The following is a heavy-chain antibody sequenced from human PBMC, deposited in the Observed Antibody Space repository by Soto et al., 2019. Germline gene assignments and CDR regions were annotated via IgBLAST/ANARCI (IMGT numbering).Heavy chain of an antibody. V-gene: IGHV1-2*02. J-gene: IGHJ5*02. D-gene: IGHD3-10*01. CDR1: GYTFTGYF. CDR3: ARVIRGAYYNSPLDT. Sequence: GXSVKVSCEASGYTFTGYFMHWVREAPGQGLEWMGWINPYSGGADYAQSFQGRVTMTRDTSISTVYMELSRLRFDDTAVYYCARVIRGAYYNSPLDTWGQGTVVTVSS. CDR2: INPYSGGA.